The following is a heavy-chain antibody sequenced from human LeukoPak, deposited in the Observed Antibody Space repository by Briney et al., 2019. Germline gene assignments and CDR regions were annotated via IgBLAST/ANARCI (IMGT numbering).Heavy chain of an antibody. V-gene: IGHV3-7*01. CDR1: GFTFSDFW. Sequence: GGSLRLSCTAPGFTFSDFWMGWVRQAPGKGLEWVAHIKPDGSEKYYVESVKGRFSISRDIARNSLFLQMNTLRAEDTAVYYFARGRFGDYGWGQGTLVTVSS. D-gene: IGHD4-17*01. CDR3: ARGRFGDYG. CDR2: IKPDGSEK. J-gene: IGHJ4*02.